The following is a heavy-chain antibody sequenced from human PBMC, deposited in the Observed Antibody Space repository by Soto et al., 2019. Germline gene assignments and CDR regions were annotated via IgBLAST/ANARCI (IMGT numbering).Heavy chain of an antibody. CDR2: INPSGGST. CDR1: GYTFTSYY. Sequence: QVQLVQSGAEVKKPGASVKVSCKASGYTFTSYYMHWVRQAPGQGLEWMGIINPSGGSTSYAQKFQGRVTITADESTSTAYMELSSLRSEDTAVYYCARDIRGYYDTRNPPYGMDVWGQGTTVTVSS. V-gene: IGHV1-46*01. CDR3: ARDIRGYYDTRNPPYGMDV. D-gene: IGHD3-22*01. J-gene: IGHJ6*02.